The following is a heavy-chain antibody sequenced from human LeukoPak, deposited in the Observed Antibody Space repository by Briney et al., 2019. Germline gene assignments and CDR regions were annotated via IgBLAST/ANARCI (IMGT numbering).Heavy chain of an antibody. CDR3: ATLAVEWELLCFDY. J-gene: IGHJ4*02. V-gene: IGHV1-2*02. CDR2: INPNSGGT. CDR1: GYTFTGYY. D-gene: IGHD1-26*01. Sequence: ASVKVSCKASGYTFTGYYMHWVRQAPGQGLEWMGWINPNSGGTNYAQKFQGRVTMTRDTSISTAYMELSRLRSDDTAVYYCATLAVEWELLCFDYWGQGTLVTVSS.